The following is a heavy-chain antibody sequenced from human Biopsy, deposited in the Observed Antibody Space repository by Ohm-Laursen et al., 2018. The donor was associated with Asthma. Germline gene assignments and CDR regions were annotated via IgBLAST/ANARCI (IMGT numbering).Heavy chain of an antibody. CDR3: ARKAGSCISRTCYSLDF. CDR2: INSVFGTT. D-gene: IGHD2-2*01. J-gene: IGHJ4*02. CDR1: GGTFNTYV. V-gene: IGHV1-69*01. Sequence: GSSVKVSCKPLGGTFNTYVIGWVRQAPGQGLEWMGGINSVFGTTTYPQKFQDRVTITADDSTSTVYMELSSLRSEDTAVYYCARKAGSCISRTCYSLDFWGQGTLVTGSS.